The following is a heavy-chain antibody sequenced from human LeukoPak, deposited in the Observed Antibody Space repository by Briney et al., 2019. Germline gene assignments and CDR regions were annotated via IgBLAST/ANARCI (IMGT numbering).Heavy chain of an antibody. J-gene: IGHJ4*02. V-gene: IGHV3-23*01. D-gene: IGHD6-19*01. CDR1: RFAFSSYA. Sequence: PGGSLRLSCAASRFAFSSYAMTWVRQAPGKGLEWVSTISGSSGNTYYADSVKGRFTISRDNAKNTLYLQMNSLRAEDTAVYYCARMGIAVAATADWGQGTLVTVSS. CDR2: ISGSSGNT. CDR3: ARMGIAVAATAD.